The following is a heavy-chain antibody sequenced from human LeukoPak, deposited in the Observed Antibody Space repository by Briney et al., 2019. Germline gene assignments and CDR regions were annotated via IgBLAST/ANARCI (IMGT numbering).Heavy chain of an antibody. CDR3: ARTSGWSDWYFDL. D-gene: IGHD6-19*01. Sequence: GGSLRLSCAASGFTVSSNYMSWVRQAPGEGLEWVSIIYSGDRTYYADSVKGRFTISRDNSKNTLYLQMNSLRAEDTAVYYCARTSGWSDWYFDLWGRGTLVTVSS. CDR1: GFTVSSNY. V-gene: IGHV3-53*01. J-gene: IGHJ2*01. CDR2: IYSGDRT.